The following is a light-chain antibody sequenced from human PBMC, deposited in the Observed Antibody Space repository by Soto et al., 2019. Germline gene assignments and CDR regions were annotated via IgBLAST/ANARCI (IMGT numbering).Light chain of an antibody. Sequence: EIVLTQSPATLSLSPGERATLSCRASQSVSRYLAWYQQKPGQAPRLLIYDASNRATGIPARFSGSGSGTDFTLTISSLEPEDFAVYYCQQRSAWPSTFGGGTEVQIK. V-gene: IGKV3-11*01. J-gene: IGKJ4*01. CDR2: DAS. CDR3: QQRSAWPST. CDR1: QSVSRY.